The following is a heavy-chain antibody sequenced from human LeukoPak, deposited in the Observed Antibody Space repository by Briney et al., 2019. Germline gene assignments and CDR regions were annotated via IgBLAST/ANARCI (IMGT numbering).Heavy chain of an antibody. D-gene: IGHD5-18*01. Sequence: SQTLSLTCTVSGGSISSGDYYWSWIRQPPAKGLEWIGYIYYSGSTYYNPSLKSRVTISVDTSKNQFSLKLSSVTAADTAVYYCARVDTAMVTGFDYWGQGTLVTVSS. J-gene: IGHJ4*02. V-gene: IGHV4-30-4*01. CDR3: ARVDTAMVTGFDY. CDR2: IYYSGST. CDR1: GGSISSGDYY.